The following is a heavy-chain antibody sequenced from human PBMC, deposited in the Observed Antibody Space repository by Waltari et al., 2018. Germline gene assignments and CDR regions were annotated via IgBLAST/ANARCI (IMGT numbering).Heavy chain of an antibody. D-gene: IGHD2-15*01. CDR2: IRSGSSYI. CDR1: GFTFSSYT. J-gene: IGHJ4*02. Sequence: EVQLVGSGGGLVKPGGSLRLSCAASGFTFSSYTMNWVRQAPGKGLEWVSSIRSGSSYIYNADSVKGRCTISRDNAKNSLYLQMNSLRVEDTAVYYCAREWGVMVGTAGFYFDYWGQGALVTVSS. V-gene: IGHV3-21*01. CDR3: AREWGVMVGTAGFYFDY.